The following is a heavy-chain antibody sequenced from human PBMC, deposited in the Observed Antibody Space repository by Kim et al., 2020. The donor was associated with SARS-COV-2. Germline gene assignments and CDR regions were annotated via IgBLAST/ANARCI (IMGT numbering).Heavy chain of an antibody. CDR2: ISSSGSTI. CDR3: AGGPDQTELLWVGGREGGGLQFDP. Sequence: GGSLRLSCAASGFTFSSYEMNWVRQAPGKGLEWVSYISSSGSTIYYADSVKGRFTISRDNAKNSLYLQMNSLRAEDTAVYYCAGGPDQTELLWVGGREGGGLQFDPWGQGTLVTVSS. J-gene: IGHJ5*02. CDR1: GFTFSSYE. V-gene: IGHV3-48*03. D-gene: IGHD3-10*01.